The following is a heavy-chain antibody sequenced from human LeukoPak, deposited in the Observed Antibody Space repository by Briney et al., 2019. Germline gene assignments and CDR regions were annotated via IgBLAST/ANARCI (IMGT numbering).Heavy chain of an antibody. CDR3: ARGSSSSPSYYFDY. D-gene: IGHD6-13*01. CDR2: IYSGGST. CDR1: GFTVSSNY. Sequence: GGSLRLSCAASGFTVSSNYMSWVRQAPGKGLEWVSVIYSGGSTYYADSVKGRFTISRDNSKNTLYLQMNSLRAEDTAVYYCARGSSSSPSYYFDYWGQGTPVTVSS. J-gene: IGHJ4*02. V-gene: IGHV3-66*01.